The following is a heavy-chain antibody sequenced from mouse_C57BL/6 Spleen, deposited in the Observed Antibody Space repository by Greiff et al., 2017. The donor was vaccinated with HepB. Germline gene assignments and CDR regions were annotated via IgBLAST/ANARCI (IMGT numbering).Heavy chain of an antibody. CDR3: ARAYGKAWFAY. D-gene: IGHD2-10*02. CDR1: GFTFSSYA. V-gene: IGHV5-4*01. CDR2: ISDGGSYT. Sequence: EVQLVESGGGLVKPGGSLKLSCAASGFTFSSYAMSWVRQTPEKRLEWVATISDGGSYTYYPDNVKGRFTISRDNAKNNLYLQMSHLKSEDTAMYYCARAYGKAWFAYWGQGTLVTVSA. J-gene: IGHJ3*01.